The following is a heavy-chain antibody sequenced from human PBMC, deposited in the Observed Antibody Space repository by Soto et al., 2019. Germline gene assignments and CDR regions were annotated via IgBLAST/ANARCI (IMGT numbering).Heavy chain of an antibody. V-gene: IGHV3-30*18. J-gene: IGHJ4*02. CDR3: AKDYLFDY. Sequence: PGGSLRLSCAASGFTFRNYGMHWVRQAPGKGLEWVAVISYDESNKYYADSVKGRFTISRDNSKSSLYLQMSSLRAEDTAVYYCAKDYLFDYWGQGTLVTVSS. CDR1: GFTFRNYG. CDR2: ISYDESNK. D-gene: IGHD3-10*01.